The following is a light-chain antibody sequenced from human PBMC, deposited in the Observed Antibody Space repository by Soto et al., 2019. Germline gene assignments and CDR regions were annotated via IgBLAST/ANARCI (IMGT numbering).Light chain of an antibody. CDR2: DAS. CDR1: QGVSSY. Sequence: EIVLTQSPGTLSLSPGERATLSCRASQGVSSYLAWYQQKPGQAPRLLIYDASNRATGIPARFSGSGPGTDFTLTISSLEPEDFAVYYCQQRSNWAITFGQGTRLEI. CDR3: QQRSNWAIT. J-gene: IGKJ5*01. V-gene: IGKV3D-11*01.